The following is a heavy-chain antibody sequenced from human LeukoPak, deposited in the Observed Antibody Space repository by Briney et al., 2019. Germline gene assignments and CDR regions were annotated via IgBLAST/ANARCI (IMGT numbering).Heavy chain of an antibody. CDR3: ARDLGAYYGSGSHY. J-gene: IGHJ4*02. CDR1: GFTFSSYG. CDR2: ISGSGGST. V-gene: IGHV3-23*01. Sequence: GGSLRLSCAASGFTFSSYGMSWVRQAPGKGLEWVSAISGSGGSTYYADSVKGRFTISRDNSKNTLYLQMNSLRAEDTAVYYCARDLGAYYGSGSHYWGQGTLVTVSS. D-gene: IGHD3-10*01.